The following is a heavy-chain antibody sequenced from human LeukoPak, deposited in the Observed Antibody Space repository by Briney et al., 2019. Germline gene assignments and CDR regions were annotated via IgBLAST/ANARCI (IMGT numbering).Heavy chain of an antibody. Sequence: ASVKVSCKASGYTFTSYYMHWVRQAPGQGLEWMGIINPSGGSTSYAQKFQGRVTMTTDTSTSAAYMELRSLRSDDTAVYYCARTTTGSPGYWGQGTLVTVSS. D-gene: IGHD1-26*01. V-gene: IGHV1-46*01. CDR2: INPSGGST. CDR1: GYTFTSYY. CDR3: ARTTTGSPGY. J-gene: IGHJ4*02.